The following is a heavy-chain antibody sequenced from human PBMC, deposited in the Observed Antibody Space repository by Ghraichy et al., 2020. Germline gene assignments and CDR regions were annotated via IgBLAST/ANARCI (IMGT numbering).Heavy chain of an antibody. CDR2: LNPDGSAK. J-gene: IGHJ4*02. Sequence: GESLHISCAASGFTFNTQWMSWVRQAPGKGLEWVALLNPDGSAKYYADSVKGRFTISRDNDKNSLYLQMNSLRDEDTAVYYCARDPNWGSGYWGQGTLVTVSS. V-gene: IGHV3-7*05. CDR3: ARDPNWGSGY. CDR1: GFTFNTQW. D-gene: IGHD7-27*01.